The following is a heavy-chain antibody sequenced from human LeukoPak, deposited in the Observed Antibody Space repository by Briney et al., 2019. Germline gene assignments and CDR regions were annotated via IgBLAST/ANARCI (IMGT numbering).Heavy chain of an antibody. V-gene: IGHV4-39*01. D-gene: IGHD4-23*01. CDR1: GFTFSSYSMN. Sequence: GSLRLSCAASGFTFSSYSMNWVRQPPGKGLEWIGSIYYTGSTYYNPSLKSRVTISVDTSKNQFSLKLSSVTAADTAVYYCARHRLGWELPPDYWGQGTLVTVSS. CDR3: ARHRLGWELPPDY. J-gene: IGHJ4*02. CDR2: IYYTGST.